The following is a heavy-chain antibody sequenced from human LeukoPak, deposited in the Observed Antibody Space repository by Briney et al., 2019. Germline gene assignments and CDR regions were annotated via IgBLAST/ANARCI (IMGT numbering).Heavy chain of an antibody. V-gene: IGHV3-21*05. CDR2: ISPSGSSI. Sequence: GGSLRLSCAASGFTFSSYSMNWVRQAPGKGPELVSYISPSGSSIFYVDSVKGRSTISRDNAKNSLYLQMNSLRAEDTAVYYCTRGHHGLEYWGQGTLVIVSS. J-gene: IGHJ4*02. CDR1: GFTFSSYS. CDR3: TRGHHGLEY. D-gene: IGHD1-14*01.